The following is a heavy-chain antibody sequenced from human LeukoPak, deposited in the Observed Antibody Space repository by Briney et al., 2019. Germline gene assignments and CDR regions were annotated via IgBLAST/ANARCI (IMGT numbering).Heavy chain of an antibody. CDR1: GYTFTGDY. CDR3: ARDKMATKPLPFPY. J-gene: IGHJ4*02. CDR2: INPNSGGT. V-gene: IGHV1-2*02. Sequence: ASVKVSCKASGYTFTGDYMHWVRQAPGQGLEWMGWINPNSGGTEYAQKFQGRVTMTRDTSISTAYMELSRLKSDDTAVYYCARDKMATKPLPFPYWGQGTLITVSS. D-gene: IGHD5-24*01.